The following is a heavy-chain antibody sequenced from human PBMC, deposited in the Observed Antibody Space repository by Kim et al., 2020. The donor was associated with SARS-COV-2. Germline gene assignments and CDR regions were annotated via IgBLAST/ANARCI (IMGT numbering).Heavy chain of an antibody. CDR1: GYTFTSYD. CDR2: MNPNSGNT. D-gene: IGHD3-16*02. Sequence: ASVKVSCKASGYTFTSYDINWVRQATGQGLEWMGWMNPNSGNTGYAQKFQGRVTMTRNTSISTAYMELSSLRSEDTAVYYCARSLYVWGSYRPYGMDVWGQGTTVTVSS. CDR3: ARSLYVWGSYRPYGMDV. J-gene: IGHJ6*02. V-gene: IGHV1-8*01.